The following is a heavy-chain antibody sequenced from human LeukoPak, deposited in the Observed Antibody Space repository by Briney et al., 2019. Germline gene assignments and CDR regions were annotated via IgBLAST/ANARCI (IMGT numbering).Heavy chain of an antibody. D-gene: IGHD1-14*01. J-gene: IGHJ4*02. V-gene: IGHV3-74*01. CDR3: ARSNQADDY. CDR1: GFTFSSYW. Sequence: PGGSLRLSCAASGFTFSSYWMHWVRQVPGKGLVWASRINPGGSSTAYADSVKGRFTISRDNAKNTLYLQMDSLRAEDTAIYYCARSNQADDYWGQGTLVTVSS. CDR2: INPGGSST.